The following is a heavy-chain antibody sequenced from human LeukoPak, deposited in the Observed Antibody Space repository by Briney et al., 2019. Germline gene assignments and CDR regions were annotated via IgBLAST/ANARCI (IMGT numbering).Heavy chain of an antibody. Sequence: GGSLRLSCAASGLTVTNAGMRWVRQAQWKGLEWVGRIASKTDGGTTDYAAPVKGRVTISRDDSKNTLFLQMNSLKTEDTAVYYCTTGIRGDCGQGTLVTVSS. V-gene: IGHV3-15*04. CDR2: IASKTDGGTT. CDR3: TTGIRGD. CDR1: GLTVTNAG. J-gene: IGHJ4*02.